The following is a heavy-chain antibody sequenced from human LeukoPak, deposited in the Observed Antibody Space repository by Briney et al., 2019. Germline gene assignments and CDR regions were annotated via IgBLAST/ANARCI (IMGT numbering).Heavy chain of an antibody. Sequence: SETLSLTCTVSGGSISSYYWSWIRQPPGKGLEWIGYIYYSGSTNYNPSLKSRVTISVDTSKNQFSLKLSSVTAADTAVYYCASSGGPLTPFDIWGQGTMVTVSS. V-gene: IGHV4-59*01. D-gene: IGHD3-16*01. CDR1: GGSISSYY. CDR3: ASSGGPLTPFDI. J-gene: IGHJ3*02. CDR2: IYYSGST.